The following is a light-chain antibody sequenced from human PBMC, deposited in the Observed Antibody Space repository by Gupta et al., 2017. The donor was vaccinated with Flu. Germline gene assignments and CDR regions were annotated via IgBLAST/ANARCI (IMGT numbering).Light chain of an antibody. CDR3: QQCAGWQS. J-gene: IGKJ3*01. Sequence: IVMTQSPATLSLSPGERATLSCRASQSVKNYLAWYQQKPGQAPRLLIYDASTRATGIPARFSGSGSGTDFTLTINSLEPEDFAVYYCQQCAGWQSFGHGTKVDI. V-gene: IGKV3-11*01. CDR2: DAS. CDR1: QSVKNY.